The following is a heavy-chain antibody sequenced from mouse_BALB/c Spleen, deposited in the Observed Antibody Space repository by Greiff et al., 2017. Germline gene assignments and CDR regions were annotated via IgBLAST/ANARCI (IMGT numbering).Heavy chain of an antibody. J-gene: IGHJ3*01. CDR1: GYTFTSYW. D-gene: IGHD1-2*01. CDR3: ARSTGHYYGYWFAY. V-gene: IGHV1-7*01. CDR2: INPSTGYT. Sequence: QVQLQQSGAELAKPGASVKMSCKASGYTFTSYWMHWVKQRPGQGLEWIGYINPSTGYTEYNQKFKDKATLTADKSSSTAYMQLSSLTSEDSAVYYCARSTGHYYGYWFAYWGQGTLVTVSA.